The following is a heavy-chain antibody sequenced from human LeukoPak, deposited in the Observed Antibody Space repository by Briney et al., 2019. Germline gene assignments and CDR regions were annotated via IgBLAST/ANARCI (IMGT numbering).Heavy chain of an antibody. Sequence: PGGSLRLSCTASGFTFGDYAMSWVRQAPGKGLEWVSVISGGGSSTNYADSVKGRFTISRENSKNTLYLQMNSLRAEDTAVYYCAHTDSYYFDSGMVSWGQGALVTVSS. J-gene: IGHJ5*02. D-gene: IGHD3-22*01. CDR2: ISGGGSST. CDR1: GFTFGDYA. CDR3: AHTDSYYFDSGMVS. V-gene: IGHV3-23*01.